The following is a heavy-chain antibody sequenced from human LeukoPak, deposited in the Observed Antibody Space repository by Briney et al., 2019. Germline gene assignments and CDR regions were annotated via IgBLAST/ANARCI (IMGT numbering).Heavy chain of an antibody. Sequence: GGSLRLSCAASGFTFNTYTMNWVRQAPGKGLEWVSSISSGTSYIYYADSVKGRFTISRDNAKNSLYLQMNSLRAEDTAVYYCARDPTSSWETAFDIWSQGTMVTVSS. J-gene: IGHJ3*02. CDR2: ISSGTSYI. D-gene: IGHD1-26*01. CDR1: GFTFNTYT. CDR3: ARDPTSSWETAFDI. V-gene: IGHV3-21*01.